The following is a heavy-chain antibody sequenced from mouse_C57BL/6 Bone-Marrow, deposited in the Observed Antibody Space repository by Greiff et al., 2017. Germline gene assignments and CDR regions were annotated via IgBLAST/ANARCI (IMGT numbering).Heavy chain of an antibody. CDR2: IYPRDGRT. CDR1: GYTFTSYD. Sequence: VQLQQSGPELVKPGASVKLSCKASGYTFTSYDINWVKQRPGQGLEWIGWIYPRDGRTKYNEKFKGKATLTVATSSSTAYMELHSLTSEDSAVYFCARGATVVAKDYWGQGTTLTVSS. V-gene: IGHV1-85*01. CDR3: ARGATVVAKDY. D-gene: IGHD1-1*01. J-gene: IGHJ2*01.